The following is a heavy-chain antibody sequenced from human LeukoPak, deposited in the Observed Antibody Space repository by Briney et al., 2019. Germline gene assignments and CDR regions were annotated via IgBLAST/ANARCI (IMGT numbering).Heavy chain of an antibody. CDR1: GFTFTSYG. D-gene: IGHD6-13*01. V-gene: IGHV3-33*01. CDR2: IWYDGSNK. J-gene: IGHJ4*02. Sequence: GRSLRLSWAASGFTFTSYGMHWVRQAPGKGLEWVAVIWYDGSNKYYADSVKGRFTISRDNSKNTLYLQMNSLRAEDTAVYYCARHVGSSDYLPYFDYWGQGTLVTVSS. CDR3: ARHVGSSDYLPYFDY.